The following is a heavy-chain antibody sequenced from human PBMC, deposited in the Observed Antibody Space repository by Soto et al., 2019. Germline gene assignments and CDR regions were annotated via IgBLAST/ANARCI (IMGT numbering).Heavy chain of an antibody. CDR3: ARDFSGDTAMDNDAFDI. Sequence: ASVKVSCKASGYTFTSYAMHWVHQAPGQRLEWMGWINAGNGNTKYSQKFQGRVTITRDTSASTAYMELGSLRSEDTAVYYCARDFSGDTAMDNDAFDIWGQGTMVTVSS. J-gene: IGHJ3*02. V-gene: IGHV1-3*01. D-gene: IGHD5-18*01. CDR1: GYTFTSYA. CDR2: INAGNGNT.